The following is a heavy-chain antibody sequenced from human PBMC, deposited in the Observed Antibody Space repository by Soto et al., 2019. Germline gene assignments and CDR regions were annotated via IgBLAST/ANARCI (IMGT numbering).Heavy chain of an antibody. Sequence: SETLSLTCTVSGGSISSYYWSWIRQPPGKGLEWIGYIYYSGSTNYNPSLKSRVTISVDTSKNQFSLKLSSVTAADTAVYYCARVGAAAGTAWFDPWGQGTLVTVSS. CDR2: IYYSGST. CDR1: GGSISSYY. J-gene: IGHJ5*02. V-gene: IGHV4-59*08. CDR3: ARVGAAAGTAWFDP. D-gene: IGHD6-13*01.